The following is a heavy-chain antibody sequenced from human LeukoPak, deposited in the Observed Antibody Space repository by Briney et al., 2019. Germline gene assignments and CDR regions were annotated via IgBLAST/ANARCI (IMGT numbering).Heavy chain of an antibody. CDR2: LNWNGGTI. V-gene: IGHV3-20*04. J-gene: IGHJ4*02. CDR1: GFTFGDYA. CDR3: ARASDVLLWFGE. Sequence: GGSLRLSCAASGFTFGDYAMSWVRQAPGKGLEWVSGLNWNGGTIGYADSVKGRFTISRDNAKNSLYLQMNSLRAEDTAVYYCARASDVLLWFGERGQGTLVTVSS. D-gene: IGHD3-10*01.